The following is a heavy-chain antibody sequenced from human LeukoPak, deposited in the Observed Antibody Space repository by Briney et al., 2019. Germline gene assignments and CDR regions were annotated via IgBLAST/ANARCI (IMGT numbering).Heavy chain of an antibody. CDR3: ARDDGMIVVVPQGLPDY. J-gene: IGHJ4*02. CDR1: GYTFSIYN. V-gene: IGHV1-46*01. Sequence: ASVKVSCKASGYTFSIYNMHWVRQAPGQGLEWMGIINPSGGSASDAQKFQGRLTMTRDTSTSTLYMELSSLRSEDTAVYYCARDDGMIVVVPQGLPDYWGQGTLVTVSS. D-gene: IGHD3-22*01. CDR2: INPSGGSA.